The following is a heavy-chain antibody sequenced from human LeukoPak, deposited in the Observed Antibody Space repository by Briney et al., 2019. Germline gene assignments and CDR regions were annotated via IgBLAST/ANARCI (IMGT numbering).Heavy chain of an antibody. CDR1: GFTFSSYG. CDR2: ISAGGDRT. V-gene: IGHV3-23*01. Sequence: GGSLRLSCATSGFTFSSYGMSWVRQAPGKGLEWISAISAGGDRTYYADSVRGRFTISKDESKTTLFLQMNSLRAEDTAVYYCAKDRMVVAATGPTYYYYGMDVWGQGTTVTVSS. D-gene: IGHD2-15*01. CDR3: AKDRMVVAATGPTYYYYGMDV. J-gene: IGHJ6*02.